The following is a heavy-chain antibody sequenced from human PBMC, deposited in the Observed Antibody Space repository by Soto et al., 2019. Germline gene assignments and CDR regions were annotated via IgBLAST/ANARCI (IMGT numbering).Heavy chain of an antibody. V-gene: IGHV4-39*01. CDR1: GGSISSSSYY. J-gene: IGHJ5*02. CDR3: ARLVTTAPLQPHNWFDP. D-gene: IGHD4-17*01. Sequence: PSETLSLTCTVSGGSISSSSYYWGWIRQPPGKGLEWIGSIYYSGSTYYNPSLKSRVTISVDTSKNQFSLKLSSVTAADTAVYYCARLVTTAPLQPHNWFDPWGQGTLVTVSS. CDR2: IYYSGST.